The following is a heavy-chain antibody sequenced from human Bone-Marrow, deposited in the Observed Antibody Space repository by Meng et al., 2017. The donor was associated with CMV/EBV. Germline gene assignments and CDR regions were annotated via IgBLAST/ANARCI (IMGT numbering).Heavy chain of an antibody. J-gene: IGHJ4*02. CDR1: GGTFSSYA. CDR2: IIPIFGTA. Sequence: SVKVSCKASGGTFSSYAISWVRQAPGQGLEWMGGIIPIFGTANYAQKFQGRVTITTDESTSTAYMELRSLTSDDTAVYYCARGVGASKVSNFDYWGQGTLVTVSS. V-gene: IGHV1-69*05. CDR3: ARGVGASKVSNFDY. D-gene: IGHD1-26*01.